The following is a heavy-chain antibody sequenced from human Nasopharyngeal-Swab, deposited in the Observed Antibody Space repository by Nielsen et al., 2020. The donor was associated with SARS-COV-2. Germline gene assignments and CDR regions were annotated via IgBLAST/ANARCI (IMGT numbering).Heavy chain of an antibody. CDR2: ISYDGSNK. J-gene: IGHJ2*01. Sequence: GEFLKISCAASGFTFSSYEMHWVRQAPGKGLEWVAVISYDGSNKYYADSVEGRFIISRDNSKNTLYLQMNSLRAVDTAGDYCASAYGGSYWYFDLWGRGTLVTVSS. V-gene: IGHV3-30-3*01. D-gene: IGHD4-23*01. CDR3: ASAYGGSYWYFDL. CDR1: GFTFSSYE.